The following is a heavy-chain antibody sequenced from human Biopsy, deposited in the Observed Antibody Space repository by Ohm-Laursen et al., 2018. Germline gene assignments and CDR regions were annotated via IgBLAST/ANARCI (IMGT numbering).Heavy chain of an antibody. CDR3: TGDSGGLGDY. CDR2: IHGDERSA. D-gene: IGHD2-8*02. J-gene: IGHJ4*02. CDR1: GFTFSRSV. Sequence: SIRLSCAASGFTFSRSVMHWVRQAPGKGLMWVSRIHGDERSATYAEPVKGRFTISRDNAKNTLHLQMNSLRAEDTAVYYCTGDSGGLGDYWGQGTLVTVSS. V-gene: IGHV3-74*03.